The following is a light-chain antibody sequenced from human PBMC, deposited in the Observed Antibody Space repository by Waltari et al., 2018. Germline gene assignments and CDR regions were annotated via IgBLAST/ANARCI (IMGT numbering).Light chain of an antibody. CDR2: WAS. V-gene: IGKV4-1*01. CDR1: QSVLYSSKNKNS. CDR3: QQHYSSPFT. Sequence: DIVLTQSPDPLPGSLGESATINGTCSQSVLYSSKNKNSLAWYQQKPGQPPKVLFYWASTRESGVPDRFSGSGSGTDFTLTISSLQAEDVAVYYCQQHYSSPFTFGPGTKVDIK. J-gene: IGKJ3*01.